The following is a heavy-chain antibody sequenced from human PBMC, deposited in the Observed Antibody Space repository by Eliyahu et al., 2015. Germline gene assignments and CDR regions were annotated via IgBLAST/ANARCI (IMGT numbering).Heavy chain of an antibody. CDR2: IYDSGIT. CDR1: GGSISRYY. V-gene: IGHV4-59*01. Sequence: PGLVKPSETLSLTCTVSGGSISRYYWSWIRQPPGKGLEWIGYIYDSGITNYNPSLKSRVTISVDTSKNQFSLNLSSVTAGDTAVYYCARGDRSFISMVRGAKVDWYFDLWGRGTLVTVSS. J-gene: IGHJ2*01. D-gene: IGHD3-10*01. CDR3: ARGDRSFISMVRGAKVDWYFDL.